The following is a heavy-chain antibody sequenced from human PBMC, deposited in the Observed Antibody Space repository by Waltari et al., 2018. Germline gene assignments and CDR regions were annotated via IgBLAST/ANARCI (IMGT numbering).Heavy chain of an antibody. CDR1: GYTFSNYD. J-gene: IGHJ4*02. CDR2: MNPNSGNL. V-gene: IGHV1-8*03. Sequence: QVQLVQSGDEVKNPGASVKLSCKTSGYTFSNYDVSWVRQAPGRGLEWMGGMNPNSGNLGFAQGFQGRVMCTADTSTTSAYMELTNLRSDDTAIYFCARSVRYQLLSDFWGQGTLVTVSS. D-gene: IGHD2-2*01. CDR3: ARSVRYQLLSDF.